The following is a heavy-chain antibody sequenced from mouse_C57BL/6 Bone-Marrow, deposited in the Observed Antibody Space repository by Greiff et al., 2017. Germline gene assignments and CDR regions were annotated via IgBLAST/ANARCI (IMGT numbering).Heavy chain of an antibody. CDR1: GYTFTSYW. CDR2: IYPGSGST. CDR3: AREGAGNYGGMVVSAMDY. V-gene: IGHV1-55*01. D-gene: IGHD2-1*01. Sequence: VQLQQSGAELVKPGASVKMSCKASGYTFTSYWITWLKQRPGQGLEWIGDIYPGSGSTNYNEKFKSKATLTVDTSSSTAYMQLSSLTSEDSAVYYCAREGAGNYGGMVVSAMDYWGQGTSVTVSS. J-gene: IGHJ4*01.